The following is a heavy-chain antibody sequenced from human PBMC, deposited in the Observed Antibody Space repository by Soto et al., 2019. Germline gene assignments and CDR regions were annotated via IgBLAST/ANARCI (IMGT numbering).Heavy chain of an antibody. CDR1: RCTFSSHV. J-gene: IGHJ2*01. D-gene: IGHD5-18*01. CDR3: ARDPLWGTAMVLWYFDL. CDR2: IWYDGTNK. V-gene: IGHV3-33*01. Sequence: GGSLRLSCAASRCTFSSHVIYWVRQAPGKGLEWVAVIWYDGTNKYYAGPVKGRFTISRDNAKNTLYLQMNSLRADDTAVYYCARDPLWGTAMVLWYFDLWGRGTLVTVSS.